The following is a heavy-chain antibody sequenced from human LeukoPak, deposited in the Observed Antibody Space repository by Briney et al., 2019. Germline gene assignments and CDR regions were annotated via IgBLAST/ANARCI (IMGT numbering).Heavy chain of an antibody. D-gene: IGHD5-24*01. CDR2: TYYRSKWYN. J-gene: IGHJ4*02. V-gene: IGHV6-1*01. CDR3: ARGGTKEMATKDYFDY. CDR1: GDSVSSNSAA. Sequence: SQTLSLTCAISGDSVSSNSAAWNWIRQSPLRGLEWLGRTYYRSKWYNDYAVSVKSRITINPDTSKDQFSLQLNSVTPEDTAVYYCARGGTKEMATKDYFDYWGQGTLVTVSS.